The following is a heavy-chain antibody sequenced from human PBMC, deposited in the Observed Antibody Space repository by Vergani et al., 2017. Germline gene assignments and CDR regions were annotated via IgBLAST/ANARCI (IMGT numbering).Heavy chain of an antibody. Sequence: QVQLVQSGAEVKKPGASVKVSCKASGYTFTSYDINWVRQATGQGLEWMGWMNPNSGNTGYAQKFQGRVTMTRNISISTAYMELSSLRSEDTAVYYCARGRILRFLXWLSKYYYYYYMDVWGKGTTVTVSS. CDR3: ARGRILRFLXWLSKYYYYYYMDV. D-gene: IGHD3-3*01. CDR2: MNPNSGNT. J-gene: IGHJ6*03. V-gene: IGHV1-8*01. CDR1: GYTFTSYD.